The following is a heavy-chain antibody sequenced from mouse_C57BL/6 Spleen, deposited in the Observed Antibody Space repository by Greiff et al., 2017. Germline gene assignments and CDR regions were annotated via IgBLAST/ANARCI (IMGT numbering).Heavy chain of an antibody. D-gene: IGHD4-1*01. CDR1: GFTFSNYW. J-gene: IGHJ3*01. V-gene: IGHV6-3*01. CDR3: TELAWFAY. CDR2: IRLKSDNYAT. Sequence: VQLKESGGGLVQPGGSMKLSCVASGFTFSNYWMNWVRQSPEKGLEWVAQIRLKSDNYATHYAECVKGRFTISRDDSKSSVYLQMNNLRAEDTGIYYCTELAWFAYWGQGTLVTVSA.